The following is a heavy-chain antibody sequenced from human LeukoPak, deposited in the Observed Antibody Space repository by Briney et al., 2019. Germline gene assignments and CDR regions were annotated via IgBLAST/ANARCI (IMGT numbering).Heavy chain of an antibody. CDR3: ARQTAMGDFDY. J-gene: IGHJ4*02. Sequence: PSETLSLTCIVSGGSISSPYYWAWIRQPPGKGLQWLGSLYYSGSTYYNPSLKSQVTISADTSKNHFSLKLTSVTAADTAVYHCARQTAMGDFDYWGQGTLVTVSS. D-gene: IGHD5-18*01. CDR2: LYYSGST. V-gene: IGHV4-39*01. CDR1: GGSISSPYY.